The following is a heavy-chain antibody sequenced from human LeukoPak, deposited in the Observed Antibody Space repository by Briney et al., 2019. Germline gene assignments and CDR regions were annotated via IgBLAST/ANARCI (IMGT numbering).Heavy chain of an antibody. CDR3: AREDQGFWRDFDL. V-gene: IGHV3-7*01. CDR2: INQYGSEE. Sequence: GGSLRFSCAASGLTFSSYWMSWVRQAPGKGLEWVADINQYGSEEYYVDSVKGRFTISRDNAKNSVYLEMNSLRAEDTAVYYCAREDQGFWRDFDLWGQGTLVTVSS. CDR1: GLTFSSYW. D-gene: IGHD3-3*01. J-gene: IGHJ4*02.